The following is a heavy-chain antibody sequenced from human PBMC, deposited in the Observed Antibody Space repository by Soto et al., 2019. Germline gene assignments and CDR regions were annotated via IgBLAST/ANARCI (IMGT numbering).Heavy chain of an antibody. CDR2: VYYSGST. CDR1: GASISSSY. V-gene: IGHV4-59*01. D-gene: IGHD3-22*01. J-gene: IGHJ3*02. CDR3: ARGYYYTSGQSNTFDI. Sequence: QVQLQESGPGLVKPSETLSLTCTVSGASISSSYWSWIRQSPGKGLEWIGYVYYSGSTNYNPSLKSRVTISVDTAKNQFSLKLSSVTAADTAVYYCARGYYYTSGQSNTFDIWGQGTMVTVSS.